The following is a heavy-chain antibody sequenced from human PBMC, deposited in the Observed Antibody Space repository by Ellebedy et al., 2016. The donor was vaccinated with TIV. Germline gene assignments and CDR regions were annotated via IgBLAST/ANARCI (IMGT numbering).Heavy chain of an antibody. V-gene: IGHV4-59*01. CDR1: GGSISSYY. CDR3: ARTITIFGVDYYGMDV. D-gene: IGHD3-3*01. Sequence: SETLSLTXTVSGGSISSYYWSWIRQPPGKGLEWIGYIYYSGSTNYNPSLKSRVTISVDTSKNQFSLKLSSVTAADTAVYYCARTITIFGVDYYGMDVWGQGTTVTVSS. CDR2: IYYSGST. J-gene: IGHJ6*02.